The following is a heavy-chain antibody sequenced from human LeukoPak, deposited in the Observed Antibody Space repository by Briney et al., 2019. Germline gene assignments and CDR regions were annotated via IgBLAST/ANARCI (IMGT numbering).Heavy chain of an antibody. CDR2: IYHSGST. Sequence: PSQTLSLTCAVSGGSISSGGYSWSWIRQPPGKGLEWLGYIYHSGSTYYNPSLKIRVTISVDRSKNQFSLKLSSVTAADTAVYYCATDSSGYGTHFAFDIWGQGTMVTVSS. CDR1: GGSISSGGYS. D-gene: IGHD3-22*01. CDR3: ATDSSGYGTHFAFDI. J-gene: IGHJ3*02. V-gene: IGHV4-30-2*01.